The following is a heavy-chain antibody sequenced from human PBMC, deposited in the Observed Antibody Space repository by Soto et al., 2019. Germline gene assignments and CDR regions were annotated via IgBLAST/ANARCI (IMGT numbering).Heavy chain of an antibody. V-gene: IGHV3-23*01. D-gene: IGHD3-16*02. CDR1: GFIFSSYG. CDR3: AKDTRLRLGDLSFDAFDS. Sequence: QPGGSLRLSCAASGFIFSSYGMSWVRQAPGKGLAWVSGISGSGGTKYYADSVKGRFTISRDNSKNTLYLQMNSLRAEDTAIYYCAKDTRLRLGDLSFDAFDSWGQGTLVTVSS. J-gene: IGHJ4*02. CDR2: ISGSGGTK.